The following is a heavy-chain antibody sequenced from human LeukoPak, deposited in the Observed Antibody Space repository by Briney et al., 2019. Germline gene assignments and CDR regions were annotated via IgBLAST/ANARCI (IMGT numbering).Heavy chain of an antibody. CDR1: GGSFSSYS. J-gene: IGHJ6*02. CDR2: INHSGST. V-gene: IGHV4-34*01. Sequence: SETLSLTCAVYGGSFSSYSWSWIRQPPGKGLEWIGEINHSGSTNYNASLKSRVTISVDTSNNQFSLKLSSVTAADTAVYYCASWRKGGYYYYYYGMDVWGQGTTVTVSS. CDR3: ASWRKGGYYYYYYGMDV. D-gene: IGHD3-16*01.